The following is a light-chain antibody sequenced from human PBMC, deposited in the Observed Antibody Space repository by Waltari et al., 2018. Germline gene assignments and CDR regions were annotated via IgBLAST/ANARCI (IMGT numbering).Light chain of an antibody. CDR3: LLYYGDAQLGV. J-gene: IGLJ3*02. CDR1: TGAVTSGYY. Sequence: QTVVTQEPSLTVSPGGTVTPTCASSTGAVTSGYYPNWSQQKPGQAPRSLIYTISNKHYRPPARFSGSLLGGKAALTLSGAQPEDEAEYYCLLYYGDAQLGVFGGGTKLTVL. V-gene: IGLV7-43*01. CDR2: TIS.